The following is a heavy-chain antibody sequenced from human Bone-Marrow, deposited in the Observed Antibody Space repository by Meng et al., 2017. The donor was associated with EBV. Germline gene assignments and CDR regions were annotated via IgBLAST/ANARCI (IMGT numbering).Heavy chain of an antibody. CDR3: ANLPRTSEDY. Sequence: EVQLVXSXXXXXKPXGXXXLSCAASGFTFSSYSMNWVRQAPGKGLEWVSSISSSSSYIYYADSVKGRFTISRDNAKNSLYLQMNSLRAEDTAVYYCANLPRTSEDYWGQGALVTVSS. CDR1: GFTFSSYS. CDR2: ISSSSSYI. J-gene: IGHJ4*02. D-gene: IGHD2-2*01. V-gene: IGHV3-21*04.